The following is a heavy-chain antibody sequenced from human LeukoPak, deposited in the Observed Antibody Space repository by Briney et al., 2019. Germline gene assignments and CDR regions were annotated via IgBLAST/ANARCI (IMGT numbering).Heavy chain of an antibody. J-gene: IGHJ3*02. D-gene: IGHD7-27*01. CDR1: GYTFSSYL. Sequence: ASVKVSCKASGYTFSSYLMHWVRQAPGQGLEWMGIINPSGGSTSYAQKFQGRVTMTRDTSTSTVYMELSSLRSEDTAVYYCARGRTGDLGAFDIWGQGTMVTVSS. CDR2: INPSGGST. CDR3: ARGRTGDLGAFDI. V-gene: IGHV1-46*01.